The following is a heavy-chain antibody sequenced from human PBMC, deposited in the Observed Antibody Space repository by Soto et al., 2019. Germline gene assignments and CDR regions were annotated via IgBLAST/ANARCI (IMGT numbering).Heavy chain of an antibody. Sequence: QLQLQESGPGLVKPSQTLSLTCTVSGDSISSAGYYWGWIRQHPGKGLECIGYILFTGSTTYNPSLKNRVTISVDTSENQFSLKLTSVTAADTAVYYCARVRRYGNSGFGDPWGQGTLVIVSS. CDR1: GDSISSAGYY. J-gene: IGHJ5*02. V-gene: IGHV4-31*03. D-gene: IGHD6-13*01. CDR2: ILFTGST. CDR3: ARVRRYGNSGFGDP.